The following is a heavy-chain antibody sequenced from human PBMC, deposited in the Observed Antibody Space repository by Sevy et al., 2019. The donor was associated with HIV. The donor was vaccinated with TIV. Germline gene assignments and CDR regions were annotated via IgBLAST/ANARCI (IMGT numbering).Heavy chain of an antibody. Sequence: GGSLRLSCAASGFTVSSNYMSWVRQAPGKGLEWVSVIYSCGSTYYADSVKGRFTISRDNSKNTLYLQMNSLRAEDTAVYYCARYCTYYYYGMDVWGQGTTVTVSS. V-gene: IGHV3-53*01. CDR1: GFTVSSNY. CDR3: ARYCTYYYYGMDV. J-gene: IGHJ6*02. D-gene: IGHD2-8*02. CDR2: IYSCGST.